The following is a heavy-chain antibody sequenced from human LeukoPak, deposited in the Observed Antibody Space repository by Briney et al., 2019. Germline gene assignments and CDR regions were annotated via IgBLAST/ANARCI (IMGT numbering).Heavy chain of an antibody. CDR3: ARNTYSGYDFDY. D-gene: IGHD5-12*01. CDR2: IYYSGST. V-gene: IGHV4-31*03. J-gene: IGHJ4*02. Sequence: PSETLSLTCTVSGGYISSGGYYWSWIRQHPGKGLEWLGYIYYSGSTYYNPSLKSRVTISVDTSRNQFSLKLSSVTAADTAVYYCARNTYSGYDFDYWGQGTLVTVSS. CDR1: GGYISSGGYY.